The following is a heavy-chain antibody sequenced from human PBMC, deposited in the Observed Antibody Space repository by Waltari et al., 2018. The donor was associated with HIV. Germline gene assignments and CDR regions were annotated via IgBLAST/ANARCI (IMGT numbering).Heavy chain of an antibody. D-gene: IGHD2-2*01. CDR3: AKGPTLTSPPTYFNY. J-gene: IGHJ4*02. Sequence: EVHLVESGGGLVQPGRSLRLSCAASGFTFDVYAMHWVRQTPGKGLEWFSGISWNSGSIGYADSVKGRFTISRDNAKNSLFLQMNSLRPEDTAFYYCAKGPTLTSPPTYFNYWGQGTLVTVSS. CDR2: ISWNSGSI. V-gene: IGHV3-9*01. CDR1: GFTFDVYA.